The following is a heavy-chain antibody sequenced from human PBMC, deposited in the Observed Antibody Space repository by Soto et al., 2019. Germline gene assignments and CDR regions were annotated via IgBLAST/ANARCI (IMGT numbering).Heavy chain of an antibody. CDR1: VFTFSNAW. CDR2: IKRKSDGGTI. Sequence: GSLRLSCAASVFTFSNAWMSWVRQAPGKGLEWVGRIKRKSDGGTIDYAAPVKGRFTISRDDSKNTLYLQMNSLKTEDTAVYYCSTTGPYYFASDGFDVWGQGTMVTVSS. J-gene: IGHJ3*01. V-gene: IGHV3-15*01. CDR3: STTGPYYFASDGFDV. D-gene: IGHD3-10*01.